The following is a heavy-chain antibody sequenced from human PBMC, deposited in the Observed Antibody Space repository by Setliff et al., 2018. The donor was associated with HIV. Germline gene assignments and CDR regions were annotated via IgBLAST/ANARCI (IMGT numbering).Heavy chain of an antibody. V-gene: IGHV4-39*07. CDR1: GGSISSGTYY. CDR2: IYYSGSN. Sequence: PSETLSLTCTVSGGSISSGTYYWGWIRQPPGKGLEWLAIIYYSGSNYDNPSLKNRATISIDTSKNQFSLKLSSVTAADTAVYYCATPVTSRGYYYMDVWGKGTTVTVSS. D-gene: IGHD4-17*01. CDR3: ATPVTSRGYYYMDV. J-gene: IGHJ6*03.